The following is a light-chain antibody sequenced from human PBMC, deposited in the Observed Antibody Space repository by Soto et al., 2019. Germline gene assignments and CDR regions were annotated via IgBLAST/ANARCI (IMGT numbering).Light chain of an antibody. CDR3: QQSYSRGFT. J-gene: IGKJ3*01. CDR2: DAS. CDR1: QSVSSF. V-gene: IGKV3-11*01. Sequence: IVFTQSPATLSLSPWERATLSFRASQSVSSFLAWYQQKPGQAPRLLIYDASNRATGIPARFSGSGSGTDFTLTISSLQPEDFATYYCQQSYSRGFTFGPGTKVDIK.